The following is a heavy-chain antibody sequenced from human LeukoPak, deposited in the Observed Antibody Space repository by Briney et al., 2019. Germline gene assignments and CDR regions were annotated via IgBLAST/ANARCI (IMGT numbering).Heavy chain of an antibody. CDR2: INPSGGST. J-gene: IGHJ6*03. CDR3: ARDGRPVVPAAIYHYYYMDV. Sequence: ASVKVSCKASGYTFTSYYMHWVRQAPGQGLEWMGIINPSGGSTSYAQKFQGRVTMTRDTSTSTVYMELSSLRSEDTAVYYCARDGRPVVPAAIYHYYYMDVWGKGTTVTVSS. CDR1: GYTFTSYY. D-gene: IGHD2-2*01. V-gene: IGHV1-46*01.